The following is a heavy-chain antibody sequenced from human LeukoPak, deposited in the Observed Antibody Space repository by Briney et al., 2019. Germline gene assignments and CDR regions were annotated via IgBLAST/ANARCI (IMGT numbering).Heavy chain of an antibody. CDR1: GYTFTSHG. D-gene: IGHD3-16*01. CDR2: ISAYNGNA. J-gene: IGHJ4*02. Sequence: ASVKVSCKASGYTFTSHGVSWVRQAPGQGLEWMGWISAYNGNANYVQRLQGRVTLTTDTSTTTACMELRSLTSDDTAVYYCAREAYTTGADYWGQGTLVTVSS. CDR3: AREAYTTGADY. V-gene: IGHV1-18*01.